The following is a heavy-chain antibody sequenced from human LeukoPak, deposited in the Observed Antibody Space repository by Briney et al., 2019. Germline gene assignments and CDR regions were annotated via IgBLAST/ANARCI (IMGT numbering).Heavy chain of an antibody. CDR3: ARDRGYDYVWGTYHYDFDY. Sequence: ASVKVSCKASGYTFTGYYMHWVRQAPGQGLEWMGWINPNSGGTNYAQNLQGRVTMTKDTSTSTVYMELRSLRSDDTAIYYCARDRGYDYVWGTYHYDFDYWGQGTLVTVSS. CDR2: INPNSGGT. V-gene: IGHV1-2*02. D-gene: IGHD3-16*02. J-gene: IGHJ4*02. CDR1: GYTFTGYY.